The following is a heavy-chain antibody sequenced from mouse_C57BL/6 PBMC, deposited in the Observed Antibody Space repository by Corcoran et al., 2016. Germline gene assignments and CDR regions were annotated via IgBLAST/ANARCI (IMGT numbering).Heavy chain of an antibody. J-gene: IGHJ1*03. CDR2: INTYSGVP. D-gene: IGHD1-1*01. CDR3: ARITTVVAGENWYFDV. V-gene: IGHV9-3*01. CDR1: GYTFTTYG. Sequence: QIQLVQSGPELKKPGETVKISCKASGYTFTTYGMSWVKQAPGKGLKWMGWINTYSGVPTYADDFKGRFAFSLETSANTAYLQINNLKNEDTATYFCARITTVVAGENWYFDVWGTGTTVTVSS.